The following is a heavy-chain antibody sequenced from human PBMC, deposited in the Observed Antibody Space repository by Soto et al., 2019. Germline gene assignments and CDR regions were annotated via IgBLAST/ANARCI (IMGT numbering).Heavy chain of an antibody. CDR1: GYTFTSYG. Sequence: ASVKVSCKASGYTFTSYGISWVRQAPGQGLEWMGWISAYNGNTNYAQKLQGRVTMTTDTSTSTAYMELRSLRSDDTAVYYCARDLGYCSGGSCYPHPLDYWGQGTLVTVSS. D-gene: IGHD2-15*01. V-gene: IGHV1-18*04. CDR2: ISAYNGNT. J-gene: IGHJ4*02. CDR3: ARDLGYCSGGSCYPHPLDY.